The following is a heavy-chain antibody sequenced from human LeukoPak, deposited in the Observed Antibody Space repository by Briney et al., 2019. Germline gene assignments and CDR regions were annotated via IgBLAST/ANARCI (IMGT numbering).Heavy chain of an antibody. V-gene: IGHV1-8*01. CDR3: ARLDQGIAVAGGGLTSYYYYGMDV. D-gene: IGHD6-19*01. CDR2: MNPNSGNT. CDR1: GYTFTSYD. Sequence: ASVKVSCKASGYTFTSYDINWVRQATGQGLEWMGWMNPNSGNTGYAQKFQGRVTMTRNTSISTAYMELSSLRSEDTAVYYCARLDQGIAVAGGGLTSYYYYGMDVWGQGTTVNVSS. J-gene: IGHJ6*02.